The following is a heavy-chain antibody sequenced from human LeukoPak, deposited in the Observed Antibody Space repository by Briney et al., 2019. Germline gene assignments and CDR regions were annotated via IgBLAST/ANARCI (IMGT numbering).Heavy chain of an antibody. CDR3: ARGRYYYDSSGSPEDFDY. J-gene: IGHJ4*02. CDR2: ISYDGSNK. V-gene: IGHV3-30*03. D-gene: IGHD3-22*01. Sequence: GGSLRLSCAASGFTFCSYGMHWVRQAPGKGLEWVAVISYDGSNKYYADSVKGRFTISRDNSKNTLYLQMNSLRAEDTAVYYCARGRYYYDSSGSPEDFDYWGQGTLVTVSS. CDR1: GFTFCSYG.